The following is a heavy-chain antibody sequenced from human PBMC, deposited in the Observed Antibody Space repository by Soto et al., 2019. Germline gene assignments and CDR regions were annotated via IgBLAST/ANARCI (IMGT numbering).Heavy chain of an antibody. CDR3: VRDASYDILNGYNVPIAFDN. J-gene: IGHJ4*02. V-gene: IGHV3-74*01. CDR1: GFTFSNYY. Sequence: GGSLRLSCAASGFTFSNYYMHWVRQAPGKGLLWVSRINSDGSSTRYADSVKGRFTISRDNAKNTLYLQMNSLRVEDTAAYYCVRDASYDILNGYNVPIAFDNWGQGTLVTVSS. CDR2: INSDGSST. D-gene: IGHD3-9*01.